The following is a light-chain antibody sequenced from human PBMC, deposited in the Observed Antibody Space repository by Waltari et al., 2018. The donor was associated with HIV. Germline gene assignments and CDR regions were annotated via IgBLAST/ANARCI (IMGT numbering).Light chain of an antibody. V-gene: IGKV3-15*01. CDR2: GAS. J-gene: IGKJ2*01. Sequence: ETVMTQSPATLSVSPGESATLSCSASQSVSNNLAWYQQKPGQAPRLLIYGASTRAAGIPARVSGSGSGTEFTLTITSLQSEDSALYYCQQYNNWHTFGQGTKLEIK. CDR3: QQYNNWHT. CDR1: QSVSNN.